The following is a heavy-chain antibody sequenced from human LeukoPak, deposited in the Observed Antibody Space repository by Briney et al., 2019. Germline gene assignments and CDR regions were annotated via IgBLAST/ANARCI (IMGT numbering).Heavy chain of an antibody. J-gene: IGHJ5*02. Sequence: ASVKVSCKVSGYTLTELSMHWVRQAPGKGLEWMGGFDPEDGETIYAQKFQGRVTMTEDTSTDTAYMELSRLRSDDTAVYYCARTYCSSTSCANWFDPWGQGTLVTVSS. D-gene: IGHD2-2*01. CDR3: ARTYCSSTSCANWFDP. CDR1: GYTLTELS. CDR2: FDPEDGET. V-gene: IGHV1-24*01.